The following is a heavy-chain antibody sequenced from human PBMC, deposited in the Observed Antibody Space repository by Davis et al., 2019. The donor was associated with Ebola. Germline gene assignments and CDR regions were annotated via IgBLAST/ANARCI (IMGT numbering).Heavy chain of an antibody. Sequence: GGSLRLSCAASGFTFSDYYMSWIRQAPGKGLEWVSYISSSGSTIYYADSVKGRFTISRDNAKNSLYLQMNSLRAEDTAVYYCARGIVLVVYAIKYYYGMDVWGQGTTVTVSS. V-gene: IGHV3-11*01. CDR3: ARGIVLVVYAIKYYYGMDV. D-gene: IGHD2-8*02. J-gene: IGHJ6*02. CDR2: ISSSGSTI. CDR1: GFTFSDYY.